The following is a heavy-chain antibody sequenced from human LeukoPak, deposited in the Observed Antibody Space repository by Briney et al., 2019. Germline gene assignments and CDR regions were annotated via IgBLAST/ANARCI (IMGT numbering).Heavy chain of an antibody. Sequence: PGGSLRLSCAASGFTFSSYWMNWARQAPGKGLEWVASINHNGNVNYYVDSVKGRFTISRDNAKNSLYLQMTSLRAEDTAVYHCGKRMDVWGQGTTVIVSS. CDR3: GKRMDV. V-gene: IGHV3-7*03. J-gene: IGHJ6*02. CDR1: GFTFSSYW. D-gene: IGHD5-24*01. CDR2: INHNGNVN.